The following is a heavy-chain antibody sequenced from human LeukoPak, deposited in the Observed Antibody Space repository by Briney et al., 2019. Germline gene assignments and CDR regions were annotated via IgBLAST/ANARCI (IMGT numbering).Heavy chain of an antibody. J-gene: IGHJ1*01. Sequence: SETLSLTCAVYGGSFSGYYWSWIRQPPGKGLEWIGEINHSGSTNYNPSLKSRVTISVDTSKNQFSLKLSSVTAADTAVYYCARPTRIAVAGTGRYFQHWGQGTLVTVSS. CDR3: ARPTRIAVAGTGRYFQH. D-gene: IGHD6-19*01. V-gene: IGHV4-34*01. CDR2: INHSGST. CDR1: GGSFSGYY.